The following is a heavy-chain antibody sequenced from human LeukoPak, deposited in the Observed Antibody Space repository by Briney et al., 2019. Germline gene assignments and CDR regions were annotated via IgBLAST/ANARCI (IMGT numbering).Heavy chain of an antibody. D-gene: IGHD3-22*01. CDR2: ISYDGSNK. CDR3: ARGQYYYDSSGYYDAFDI. Sequence: GGSLRLSCAASGFTFSSYGMHWVRQAPGKGLEWVAVISYDGSNKYYADSVKGRFTISRDNSKNTLYLQMNSLRAEDTAVYYCARGQYYYDSSGYYDAFDIWGQGTMVTVSS. V-gene: IGHV3-30*19. J-gene: IGHJ3*02. CDR1: GFTFSSYG.